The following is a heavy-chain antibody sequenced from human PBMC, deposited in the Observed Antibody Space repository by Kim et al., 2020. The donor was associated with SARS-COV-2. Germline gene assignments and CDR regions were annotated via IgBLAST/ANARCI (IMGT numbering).Heavy chain of an antibody. CDR3: AKDRGDYYDSSGLESYGMDV. CDR2: ISGDGGST. J-gene: IGHJ6*02. CDR1: GFTFDDYA. D-gene: IGHD3-22*01. V-gene: IGHV3-43*02. Sequence: GGSLRLSCAASGFTFDDYAMHWVRQAPGKGLEWVSLISGDGGSTYYADSVKGRFTISRDNSKNSLYLQMNSLRTEDTALYYCAKDRGDYYDSSGLESYGMDVWGQGTTVTVSS.